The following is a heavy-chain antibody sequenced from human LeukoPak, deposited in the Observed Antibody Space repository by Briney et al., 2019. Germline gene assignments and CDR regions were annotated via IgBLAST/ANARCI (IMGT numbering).Heavy chain of an antibody. D-gene: IGHD3-22*01. CDR2: ISSSSSYI. CDR3: VRLWDSSGFFGY. J-gene: IGHJ4*02. V-gene: IGHV3-21*01. CDR1: GFTFSSYT. Sequence: GGSLRLSCAASGFTFSSYTMNWVRQAPGKGLEWVSSISSSSSYIYYADSVKGRLTISRDNAKNSLYLQMNSLRAEDTAVYYCVRLWDSSGFFGYWGQGALVTVSS.